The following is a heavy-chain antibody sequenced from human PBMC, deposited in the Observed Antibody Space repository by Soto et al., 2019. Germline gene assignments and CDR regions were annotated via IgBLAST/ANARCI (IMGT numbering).Heavy chain of an antibody. Sequence: PGGSLRLSCVASGLTFGSRAMSWVRQAPGEGPQWVSTITDTGGDAKYADSVRGRFVIARDNSKKTLYLQMTSLTAEDSAMYFCARGSTDSYPGSRIFDFWGRGTLVTVSS. V-gene: IGHV3-23*01. D-gene: IGHD3-10*01. CDR3: ARGSTDSYPGSRIFDF. CDR2: ITDTGGDA. J-gene: IGHJ4*02. CDR1: GLTFGSRA.